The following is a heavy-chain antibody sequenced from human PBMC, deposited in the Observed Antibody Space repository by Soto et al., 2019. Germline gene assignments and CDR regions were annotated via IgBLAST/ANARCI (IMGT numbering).Heavy chain of an antibody. CDR3: ARDRWALREVRGVHYYYYGMDV. CDR1: GGSISSGGYY. Sequence: PSETLSLTCTVSGGSISSGGYYWSWIRQHPGKGLEWIGYIYYSGSTYYNPSLKSRVTISVDTSKNQFSLKLSSVTAADTAVYYCARDRWALREVRGVHYYYYGMDVWGQGTTVTVSS. CDR2: IYYSGST. D-gene: IGHD3-10*01. V-gene: IGHV4-31*03. J-gene: IGHJ6*02.